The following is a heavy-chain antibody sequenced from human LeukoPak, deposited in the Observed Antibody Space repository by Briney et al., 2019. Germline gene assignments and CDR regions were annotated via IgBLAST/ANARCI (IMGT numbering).Heavy chain of an antibody. V-gene: IGHV3-48*04. J-gene: IGHJ1*01. CDR1: GFTFSSYS. Sequence: GGSLRLSCAASGFTFSSYSMNWVRQAPGKGLEWVSYISSSSSTIYYADSVKGRFTISRDNAKNTLYLQMNSLRAEDTAVYYCAKGSGSSSWYEYFQHWGQGTLVTVSS. CDR3: AKGSGSSSWYEYFQH. D-gene: IGHD6-13*01. CDR2: ISSSSSTI.